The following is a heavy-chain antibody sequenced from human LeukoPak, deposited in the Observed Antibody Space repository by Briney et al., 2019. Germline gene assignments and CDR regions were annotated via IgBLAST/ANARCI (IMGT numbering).Heavy chain of an antibody. CDR3: AKGAATPDY. CDR1: GFTFSSYG. V-gene: IGHV3-30*18. J-gene: IGHJ4*02. CDR2: IPYDGSNK. Sequence: GGSLRLSCAASGFTFSSYGMHWVRQAPGKGLEWVAVIPYDGSNKYYADSVKGRFTISRDNSKNTLYLQMNSLRAEDTAVYYCAKGAATPDYWGQGTLVTVSS.